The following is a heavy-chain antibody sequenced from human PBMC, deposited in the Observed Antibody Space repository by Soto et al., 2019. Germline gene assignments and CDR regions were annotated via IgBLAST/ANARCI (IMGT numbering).Heavy chain of an antibody. CDR1: GDSVSNNSAG. D-gene: IGHD2-15*01. CDR3: ARIVGGSSDY. J-gene: IGHJ4*02. V-gene: IGHV6-1*01. Sequence: RSPSLTCAISGDSVSNNSAGWNWIRQPPWRGLEWLGRTYYRSKWYSDYALSVKSRITINADTSKNQFSLQLNSVTPEDAAMYYCARIVGGSSDYWGQGTLVTVSS. CDR2: TYYRSKWYS.